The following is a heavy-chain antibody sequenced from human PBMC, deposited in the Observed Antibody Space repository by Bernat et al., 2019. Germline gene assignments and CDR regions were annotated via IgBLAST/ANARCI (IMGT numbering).Heavy chain of an antibody. J-gene: IGHJ6*03. CDR1: GFTFGDYA. Sequence: EVQLVESGGGLVQPGRSLRLSCTASGFTFGDYAMSWVRQAPGKGLEWVGFIRSKAYGGTTEYAASVKGRFTRSKDDSKSIAYMQMNRLKTEDTAVSYCTRYTNDYSNQPPGSVGFYYYYMDVWGKGTTVTVSS. CDR2: IRSKAYGGTT. CDR3: TRYTNDYSNQPPGSVGFYYYYMDV. D-gene: IGHD4-4*01. V-gene: IGHV3-49*04.